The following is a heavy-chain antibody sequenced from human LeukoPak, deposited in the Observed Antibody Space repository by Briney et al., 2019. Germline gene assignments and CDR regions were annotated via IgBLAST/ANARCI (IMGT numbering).Heavy chain of an antibody. CDR2: INHSRST. CDR1: GESFSGYY. V-gene: IGHV4-34*01. D-gene: IGHD3-9*01. J-gene: IGHJ4*02. Sequence: SETLSLTCAVYGESFSGYYWSWIRQPPGKGLEWIGEINHSRSTYYNPSLKSRVTISVDTSKNQFSLKLSSVTAADTAVYYCARHNQPYYGILTGYYLRSGDWGYFDYWGQGTLVTVSS. CDR3: ARHNQPYYGILTGYYLRSGDWGYFDY.